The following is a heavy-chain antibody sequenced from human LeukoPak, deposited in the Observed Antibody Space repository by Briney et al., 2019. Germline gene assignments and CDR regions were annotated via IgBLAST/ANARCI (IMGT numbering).Heavy chain of an antibody. D-gene: IGHD5-18*01. V-gene: IGHV4-34*01. Sequence: PSETLSLTCAVYGGSFSGYHWSWIRQPPGKGLEWIGEINHSGSTNYNPSLKSRVTISVDTSKNQFSLKLSSVTAADTAVYYCARDEGPRGHSYGYTTGGYWYFDLWGRGTLVTVSS. CDR1: GGSFSGYH. CDR2: INHSGST. J-gene: IGHJ2*01. CDR3: ARDEGPRGHSYGYTTGGYWYFDL.